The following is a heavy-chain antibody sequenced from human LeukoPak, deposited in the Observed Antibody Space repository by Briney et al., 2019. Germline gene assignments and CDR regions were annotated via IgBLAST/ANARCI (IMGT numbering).Heavy chain of an antibody. V-gene: IGHV4-38-2*01. CDR3: ARYDSRGSASTRFDY. CDR2: IYGTGST. Sequence: SVTLSLTCAVSGYSLGKNYYWGWIRPPPGKGLEWIGRIYGTGSTSYNPSLMNRVTMSVDTSKNHFSLKLTSVTAADTAVYYCARYDSRGSASTRFDYWGQGILVTISS. J-gene: IGHJ4*02. D-gene: IGHD3-16*01. CDR1: GYSLGKNYY.